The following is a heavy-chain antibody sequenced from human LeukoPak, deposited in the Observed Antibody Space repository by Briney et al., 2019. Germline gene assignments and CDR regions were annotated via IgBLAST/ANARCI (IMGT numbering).Heavy chain of an antibody. D-gene: IGHD3-9*01. CDR2: ISYDGSNK. CDR1: GFTFSSYG. Sequence: GGSLRLSCAASGFTFSSYGMHWVRQAPGKGLEWVAVISYDGSNKYYADSVKGRFTISRDDSKNTLYLQMNSLRAEDTAVYYCARGGRLTGYYRDLYLLYWGQGTLVTVSS. CDR3: ARGGRLTGYYRDLYLLY. J-gene: IGHJ4*02. V-gene: IGHV3-30*03.